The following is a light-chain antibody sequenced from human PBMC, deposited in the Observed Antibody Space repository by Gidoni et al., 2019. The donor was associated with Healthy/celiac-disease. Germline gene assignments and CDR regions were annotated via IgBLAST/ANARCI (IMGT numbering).Light chain of an antibody. Sequence: DIVMTQSPLSLPVTPGEPASISCRSSQSLLHSNGYNYFDWYLQKPGQSPQLLIYLGSNRASGVPDRFSGSGSGTDFTLKISRVEAEDVGVYYCMQALQTPWTFGQXTKVEIK. CDR3: MQALQTPWT. V-gene: IGKV2-28*01. CDR2: LGS. J-gene: IGKJ1*01. CDR1: QSLLHSNGYNY.